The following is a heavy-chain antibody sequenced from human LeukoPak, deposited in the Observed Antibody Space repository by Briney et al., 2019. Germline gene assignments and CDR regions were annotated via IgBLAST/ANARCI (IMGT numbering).Heavy chain of an antibody. CDR2: ISGSAGST. D-gene: IGHD3-3*01. J-gene: IGHJ3*02. Sequence: GGSLRLSCAASRFTFSSYAMSWVRQAPGKGLEWVSTISGSAGSTYYADSVKGRFTISRDNSKNTLYLQMNSLRAEDTAVYYCAKDRRIAIFGAHIRDAFDIWGQGTMVTVSS. V-gene: IGHV3-23*01. CDR3: AKDRRIAIFGAHIRDAFDI. CDR1: RFTFSSYA.